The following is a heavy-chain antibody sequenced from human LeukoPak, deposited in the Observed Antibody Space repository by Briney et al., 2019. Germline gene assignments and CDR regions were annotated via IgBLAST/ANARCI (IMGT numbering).Heavy chain of an antibody. V-gene: IGHV4-39*07. J-gene: IGHJ4*02. D-gene: IGHD6-6*01. CDR2: TYYSGTT. Sequence: KASGCLRLSGADAGSAVTRGRCNWGRIRQRPGQGLEWIGRTYYSGTTYYKPSLKSRVTISVDTSKNQFSLTLTSVTTADTAVYYCAREAGSSSFGSGKVEYWGQGTVLTVSS. CDR3: AREAGSSSFGSGKVEY. CDR1: GSAVTRGRCN.